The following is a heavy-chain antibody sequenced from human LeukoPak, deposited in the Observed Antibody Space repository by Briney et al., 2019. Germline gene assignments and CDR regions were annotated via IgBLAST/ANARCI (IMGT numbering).Heavy chain of an antibody. CDR1: GYTFTSYA. Sequence: SVKVSCKASGYTFTSYAMHWVRQAPGQRLEWMGRIIPILGIANYAQKFQGRVTITADKSTSTAYMELSSLRSEDTAVYYCARVSVPYDILTGSHYFDYWGQGTLVTVSS. J-gene: IGHJ4*02. CDR2: IIPILGIA. D-gene: IGHD3-9*01. V-gene: IGHV1-69*04. CDR3: ARVSVPYDILTGSHYFDY.